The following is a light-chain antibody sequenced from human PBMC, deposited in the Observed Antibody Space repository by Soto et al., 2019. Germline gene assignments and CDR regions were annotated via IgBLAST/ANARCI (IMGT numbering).Light chain of an antibody. CDR3: QQRRT. CDR2: DAS. Sequence: EIVLTQSPATLSLSPGERATLSCRASQSVSSYLAWYQQKPGQAPRLLIYDASNRATGIPARFSGRGSRTDFTLTISSEEPEDCAVYYCQQRRTLGQGTKLELK. J-gene: IGKJ2*01. V-gene: IGKV3-11*01. CDR1: QSVSSY.